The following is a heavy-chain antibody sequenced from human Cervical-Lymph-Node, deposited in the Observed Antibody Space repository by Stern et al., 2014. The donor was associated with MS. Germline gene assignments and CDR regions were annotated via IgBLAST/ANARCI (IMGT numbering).Heavy chain of an antibody. D-gene: IGHD2-2*01. Sequence: VQLVESGGVVVQPGGSLRLSCAASGFTFDDYTMYWVRQAPGKGLEWVSLISWDGGSTYYADSVKGRFTISRDNSKNSLYLQMNSLRAEDTAVYYCARDTYTSSYFDSWGQGTLVTVSS. V-gene: IGHV3-43*01. CDR1: GFTFDDYT. CDR3: ARDTYTSSYFDS. J-gene: IGHJ4*02. CDR2: ISWDGGST.